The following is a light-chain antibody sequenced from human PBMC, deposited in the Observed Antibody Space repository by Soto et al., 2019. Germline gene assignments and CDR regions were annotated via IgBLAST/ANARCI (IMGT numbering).Light chain of an antibody. V-gene: IGKV1-5*03. CDR2: KAS. CDR1: QSISSW. Sequence: DIQMTQSPSTLSASVGDRVTITCRASQSISSWLAWYQQKPGKAPKLLIYKASSLESGVPSRFSGSGSGTEFTLTISSLQPDDFATSYCQQYNSYPWTFGQGTKWIS. CDR3: QQYNSYPWT. J-gene: IGKJ1*01.